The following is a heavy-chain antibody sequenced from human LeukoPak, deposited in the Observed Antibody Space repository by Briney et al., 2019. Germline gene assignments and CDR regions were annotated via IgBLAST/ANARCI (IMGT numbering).Heavy chain of an antibody. CDR3: ARDIVVVVAAIPGY. CDR2: ISAYNGNT. D-gene: IGHD2-15*01. CDR1: GYTFTSYG. V-gene: IGHV1-18*01. Sequence: ASVKVSCKASGYTFTSYGISWVRQAPGQGLEWMGWISAYNGNTNYAQKLQGRVTMTTDTSTSTAYMELRRLRSEDTAVYYCARDIVVVVAAIPGYWGQGTLVTVSS. J-gene: IGHJ4*02.